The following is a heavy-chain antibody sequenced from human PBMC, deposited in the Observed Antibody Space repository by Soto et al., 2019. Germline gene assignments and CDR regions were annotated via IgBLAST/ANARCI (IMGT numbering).Heavy chain of an antibody. CDR1: EFTFP. D-gene: IGHD1-26*01. Sequence: VGSMRLSCTASEFTFPMSWLRQAPGPGLEWVATITESGDRTHYADSVKGRFTISRDNSKNKVFLQMNSLRAVDTAIYFCAKWKWAQFDYWGQGIPVTVSS. V-gene: IGHV3-23*01. CDR2: ITESGDRT. J-gene: IGHJ4*02. CDR3: AKWKWAQFDY.